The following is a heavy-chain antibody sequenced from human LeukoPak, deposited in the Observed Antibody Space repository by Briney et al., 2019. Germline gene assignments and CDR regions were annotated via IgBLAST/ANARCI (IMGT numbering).Heavy chain of an antibody. D-gene: IGHD3-10*01. V-gene: IGHV4-39*01. CDR2: IYYSGST. CDR1: GGSISSSSYY. CDR3: ARLGGGITMVRGVIIIPPLFDY. Sequence: PSETLSLTCTVSGGSISSSSYYWGWIRQPPGKGLEWIGSIYYSGSTYYNPSLKSRVTISVDTSKNQFSLKLSSVTAADTAVYYCARLGGGITMVRGVIIIPPLFDYWGQGTLVTVSS. J-gene: IGHJ4*02.